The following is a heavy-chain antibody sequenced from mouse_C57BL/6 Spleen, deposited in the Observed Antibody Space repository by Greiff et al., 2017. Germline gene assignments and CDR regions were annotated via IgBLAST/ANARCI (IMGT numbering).Heavy chain of an antibody. J-gene: IGHJ2*01. CDR1: GYTFTSYW. CDR2: IHPNSGST. CDR3: ARGGYDYERGYYFDY. Sequence: QVQLQQSGAELVKPGASVKLSCKASGYTFTSYWMPWVKQRPGQGLEWIGMIHPNSGSTNYNEKFKSKATLTVDKSSSTAYMQLSSLTSEDSAVYYCARGGYDYERGYYFDYWGQGTTLTVAS. D-gene: IGHD2-4*01. V-gene: IGHV1-64*01.